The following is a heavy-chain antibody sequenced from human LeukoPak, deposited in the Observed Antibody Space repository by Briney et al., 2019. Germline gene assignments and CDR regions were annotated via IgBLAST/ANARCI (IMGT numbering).Heavy chain of an antibody. CDR3: ARGWAFHYMDV. CDR2: IYWNGGST. V-gene: IGHV3-20*04. CDR1: GFIFDDYG. D-gene: IGHD2/OR15-2a*01. J-gene: IGHJ6*03. Sequence: GGSLRLSCAASGFIFDDYGMSWVRQAPGKGLEWVSGIYWNGGSTGYADSVKGRFTISRDNAKNSLYLQMNSLRAEDTALYYCARGWAFHYMDVWGKGTTVTVSS.